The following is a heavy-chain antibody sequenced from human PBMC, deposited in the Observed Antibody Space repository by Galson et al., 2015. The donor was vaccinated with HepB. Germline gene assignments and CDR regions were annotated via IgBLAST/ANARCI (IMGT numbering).Heavy chain of an antibody. V-gene: IGHV1-69*13. Sequence: SVKVSCKASGGTFSSYAISWVRQAPGQGLEWMGGIIPIFGTANYAQKFQGRVTITADESTSTAYMELSSLRSEDTAVYYCARSGPWDPYQLLSFDYWGQGTLVTVSS. D-gene: IGHD2-2*01. CDR1: GGTFSSYA. J-gene: IGHJ4*02. CDR2: IIPIFGTA. CDR3: ARSGPWDPYQLLSFDY.